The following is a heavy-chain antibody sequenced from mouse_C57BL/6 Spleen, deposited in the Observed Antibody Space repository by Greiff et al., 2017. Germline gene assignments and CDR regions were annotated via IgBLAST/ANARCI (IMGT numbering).Heavy chain of an antibody. Sequence: QVQLQQPGAELVRPGTSVKLSCKASGYTFTSYWMHWVKQRPGQGLEWIGVIDPSDSYTNYNQKFKGKATLTVDTSSSTAYMQLSSLTSEDSAVYYCALITTVVGYWGQGTTRTVSS. D-gene: IGHD1-1*01. V-gene: IGHV1-59*01. CDR1: GYTFTSYW. CDR2: IDPSDSYT. CDR3: ALITTVVGY. J-gene: IGHJ2*01.